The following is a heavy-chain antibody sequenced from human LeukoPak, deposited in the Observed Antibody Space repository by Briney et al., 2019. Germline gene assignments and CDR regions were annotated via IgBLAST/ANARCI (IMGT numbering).Heavy chain of an antibody. Sequence: GGSLRLSCAASGFTFSNFWMSWVRQAPGKGLEWVANIKQDGSEKHYVDSVKGRFTISRDNAKNSLYLQMNSLKTEDTAVYYCRASVGLWFGELFQAKSVDYWGQGTLVTVSS. J-gene: IGHJ4*02. D-gene: IGHD3-10*01. CDR1: GFTFSNFW. CDR3: RASVGLWFGELFQAKSVDY. CDR2: IKQDGSEK. V-gene: IGHV3-7*03.